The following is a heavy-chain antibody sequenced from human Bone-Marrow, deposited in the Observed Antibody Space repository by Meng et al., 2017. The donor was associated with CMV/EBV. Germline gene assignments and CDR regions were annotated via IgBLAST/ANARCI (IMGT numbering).Heavy chain of an antibody. CDR2: IYYSGST. V-gene: IGHV4-39*07. CDR1: GGSISSSSYY. J-gene: IGHJ4*02. Sequence: SETLSLTCTVSGGSISSSSYYWGWIRQPPGKGLEWIGSIYYSGSTYYNPALKSRVTISVDTSKNQFSLKLSSVTAADTAVYYCARNSYGPTDYWGQGTLVTVSS. CDR3: ARNSYGPTDY. D-gene: IGHD5-18*01.